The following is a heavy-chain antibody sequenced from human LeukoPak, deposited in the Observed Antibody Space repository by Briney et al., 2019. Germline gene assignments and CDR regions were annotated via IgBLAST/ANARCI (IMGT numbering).Heavy chain of an antibody. CDR3: AREGPTYYYDSSGPL. D-gene: IGHD3-22*01. V-gene: IGHV1-2*02. J-gene: IGHJ4*02. CDR2: INPNSGGT. Sequence: PGASVKVSCKASGYTFTGYYMHWVRQAPGQGLEWMGWINPNSGGTNYAQKFQGRVTMTRDTSISTAYMELSRLRSDDTAVYYCAREGPTYYYDSSGPLWGQGTLVTVSS. CDR1: GYTFTGYY.